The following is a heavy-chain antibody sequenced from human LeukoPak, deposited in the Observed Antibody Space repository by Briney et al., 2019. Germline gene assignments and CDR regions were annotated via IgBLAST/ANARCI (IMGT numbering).Heavy chain of an antibody. CDR2: INHSGST. V-gene: IGHV4-39*01. CDR3: ARHNRGWGYYFDY. Sequence: SETLSLTCTVSGGSISSSSYYWSWIRQPPGKGLEWIGEINHSGSTNYNPSLKSRVTISVDTSKNQFSLKLSSVTAADTAVYYCARHNRGWGYYFDYWGQGTLVTVSS. D-gene: IGHD3-16*01. CDR1: GGSISSSSYY. J-gene: IGHJ4*02.